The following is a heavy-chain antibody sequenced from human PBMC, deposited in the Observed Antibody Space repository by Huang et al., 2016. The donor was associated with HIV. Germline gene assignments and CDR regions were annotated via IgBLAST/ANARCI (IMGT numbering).Heavy chain of an antibody. CDR3: AKESGSYPRGYFDY. D-gene: IGHD1-26*01. CDR2: IIPSFGTA. V-gene: IGHV1-69*01. Sequence: QVQLVQSGAEVKKPGSSVKVSCKASGGTFSSYAISWVRQAPGQGLEWMGGIIPSFGTANYAQKFQGRGTITADESTGTAYMGLSSLRSEDTAVYYCAKESGSYPRGYFDYWGQGTLVTVSS. J-gene: IGHJ4*02. CDR1: GGTFSSYA.